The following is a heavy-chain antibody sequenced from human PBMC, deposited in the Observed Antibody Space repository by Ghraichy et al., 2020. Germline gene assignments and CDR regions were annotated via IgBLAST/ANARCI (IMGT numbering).Heavy chain of an antibody. V-gene: IGHV4-59*01. CDR3: GRRRTQSIVGIDY. Sequence: SETLSLTCTVPDYDFRNYYWSWVRQSPGKALELIGYIHYSGRTYYTSSLKSQVTISVDTSTRQFHLKLNAVTAADTAVNYCGRRRTQSIVGIDYWGQGTLGTVSS. J-gene: IGHJ4*02. CDR2: IHYSGRT. D-gene: IGHD3-22*01. CDR1: DYDFRNYY.